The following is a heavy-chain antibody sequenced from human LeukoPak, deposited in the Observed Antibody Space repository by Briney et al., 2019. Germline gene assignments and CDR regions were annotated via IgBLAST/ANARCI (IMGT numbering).Heavy chain of an antibody. V-gene: IGHV5-51*01. Sequence: GESLKISCKGSGYSFTSYWIGWVRQMPGKGLEWMGIIYPGDSGTRYSPSFQGQVTISADKSISTAYLQWSSLKASDTAMYYCARPMKTYYYDSSGPHAFDIWGQGTMVTVSS. CDR1: GYSFTSYW. J-gene: IGHJ3*02. CDR3: ARPMKTYYYDSSGPHAFDI. CDR2: IYPGDSGT. D-gene: IGHD3-22*01.